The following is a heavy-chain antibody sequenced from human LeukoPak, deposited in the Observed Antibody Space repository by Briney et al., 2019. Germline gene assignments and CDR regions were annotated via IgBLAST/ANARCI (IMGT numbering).Heavy chain of an antibody. Sequence: SETLSLTCTVSGGSISSYYWSWIRQPPRKGLEWIGYIYYSGNTNYNPSLKSRVTMSVDTFKNQFSLKLSSVTAADTAVYYCARAGYYDFWSGFPYMDVWGKGTTVTVSS. CDR1: GGSISSYY. CDR2: IYYSGNT. J-gene: IGHJ6*03. D-gene: IGHD3-3*01. CDR3: ARAGYYDFWSGFPYMDV. V-gene: IGHV4-59*01.